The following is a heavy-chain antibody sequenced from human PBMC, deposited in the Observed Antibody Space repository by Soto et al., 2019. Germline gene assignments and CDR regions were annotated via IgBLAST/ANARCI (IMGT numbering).Heavy chain of an antibody. D-gene: IGHD6-6*01. CDR1: GYMFTTYG. CDR3: ARTGGGMAARPLEY. Sequence: QVQLVQSGGEVKKPGASVEVSCRTSGYMFTTYGMSWVRQAPGQGLEWMAWISAYNGNKKFAQKFQSRVTMTTNTSTSTVSMELRNLTSDDTGTYFCARTGGGMAARPLEYWGQGTLVTVSS. J-gene: IGHJ4*02. CDR2: ISAYNGNK. V-gene: IGHV1-18*04.